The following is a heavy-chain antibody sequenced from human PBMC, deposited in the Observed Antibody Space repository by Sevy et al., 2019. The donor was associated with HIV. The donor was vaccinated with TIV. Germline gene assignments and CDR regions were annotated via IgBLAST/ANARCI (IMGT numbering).Heavy chain of an antibody. V-gene: IGHV1-3*01. Sequence: ASVKVSCKVSGYTFTCYAFHWVRQAPGQRLEWMGWINAGNGNTKYSEKFQGRVTITRDTSASTAYMELSSLRSEDTAVYYCARDYFGSGTFYNGNFFDYWGQGTLVTVSS. CDR2: INAGNGNT. J-gene: IGHJ4*02. CDR3: ARDYFGSGTFYNGNFFDY. CDR1: GYTFTCYA. D-gene: IGHD3-10*01.